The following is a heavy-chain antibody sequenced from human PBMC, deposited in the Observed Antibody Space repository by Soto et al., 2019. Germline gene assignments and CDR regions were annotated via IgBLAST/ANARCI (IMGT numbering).Heavy chain of an antibody. D-gene: IGHD3-10*01. V-gene: IGHV3-23*01. Sequence: SLRLSCEASGFTFSSYGMTWVRQAPGKGLEWVSTIFAGGTTLYADSVKGRFTISRDNSQNTLYLQMTRLKADDTAVYYCAKDGSYYDFDYWGQGTQVTVSS. CDR2: IFAGGTT. CDR3: AKDGSYYDFDY. J-gene: IGHJ4*02. CDR1: GFTFSSYG.